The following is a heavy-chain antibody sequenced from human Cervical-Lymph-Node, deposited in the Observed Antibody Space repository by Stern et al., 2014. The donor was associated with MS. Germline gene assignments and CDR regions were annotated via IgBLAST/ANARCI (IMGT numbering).Heavy chain of an antibody. CDR2: ISYDETTK. J-gene: IGHJ6*02. V-gene: IGHV3-30*04. CDR1: GFSFSSFA. Sequence: QVQLVESGGGVVQPGRSLTLSCAASGFSFSSFAMHWVRQAPAMGLDWVAVISYDETTKHFADSVKGRFPISRDNSKNTLYLQMNGLRPEDTAVFYCARGTGGGADNYYYGLDLWGQGTTVTVSS. D-gene: IGHD3-16*01. CDR3: ARGTGGGADNYYYGLDL.